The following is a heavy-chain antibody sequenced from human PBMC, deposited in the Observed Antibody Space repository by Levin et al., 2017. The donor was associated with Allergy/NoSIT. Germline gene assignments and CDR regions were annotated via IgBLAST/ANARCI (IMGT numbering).Heavy chain of an antibody. J-gene: IGHJ4*02. CDR1: GFTFGDYA. Sequence: GGSLRLSCTASGFTFGDYAMSWVRQAPGKGLEWVGFIRSKAYGGTTEYAASVKGRFTISRDDSKSIAYLQMNSLKTEDTAVYYCTRDLHQTSNDYWGQGTLVTVSS. CDR2: IRSKAYGGTT. D-gene: IGHD2/OR15-2a*01. CDR3: TRDLHQTSNDY. V-gene: IGHV3-49*04.